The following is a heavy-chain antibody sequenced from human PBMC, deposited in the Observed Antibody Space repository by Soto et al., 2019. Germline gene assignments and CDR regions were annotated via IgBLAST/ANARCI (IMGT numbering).Heavy chain of an antibody. CDR2: ISSSSSYI. CDR1: GFTFSSYS. CDR3: ARSLSADDFWSGYNYYYYYMDV. J-gene: IGHJ6*03. Sequence: GGSLRLSCAASGFTFSSYSMNWVRQAPGKGLEWVSSISSSSSYIYYADSVKGRFTISRDNAKNSLYLQMNSLRAEDTAVYYCARSLSADDFWSGYNYYYYYMDVWGKGTTVTVSS. D-gene: IGHD3-3*01. V-gene: IGHV3-21*01.